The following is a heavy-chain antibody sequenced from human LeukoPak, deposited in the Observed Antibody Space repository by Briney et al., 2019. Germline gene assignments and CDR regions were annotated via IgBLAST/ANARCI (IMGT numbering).Heavy chain of an antibody. J-gene: IGHJ4*02. V-gene: IGHV3-30-3*01. CDR1: GFTFSSYA. D-gene: IGHD3-16*01. CDR2: ISYDGSNK. CDR3: AREMAMGG. Sequence: PGRSLRLSCAASGFTFSSYATHWVRQAPGKGLEWVAVISYDGSNKYYADSVKGRFTISRDNSKNTLYLQMNSLRAEDTAVYYCAREMAMGGWGQGTLVTVSS.